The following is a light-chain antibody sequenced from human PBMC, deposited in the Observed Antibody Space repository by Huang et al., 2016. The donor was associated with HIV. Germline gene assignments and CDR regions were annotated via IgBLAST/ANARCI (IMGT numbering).Light chain of an antibody. CDR3: QQYDSLPPWT. J-gene: IGKJ1*01. CDR1: HDIAKY. Sequence: DIQMTQSPSSLSASVGDRVTITCQASHDIAKYLNWYQQKPGQAPKLLIYDASKLETGVPSRFSGSASGTDFTFTISSLQPEDIATYYCQQYDSLPPWTFGQGTKVGIK. V-gene: IGKV1-33*01. CDR2: DAS.